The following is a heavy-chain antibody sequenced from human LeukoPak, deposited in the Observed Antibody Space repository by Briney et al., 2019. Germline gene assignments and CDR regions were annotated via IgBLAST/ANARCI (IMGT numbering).Heavy chain of an antibody. D-gene: IGHD4-23*01. V-gene: IGHV1-24*01. CDR2: FDPEDGET. CDR3: ATGGVYGGYFDY. J-gene: IGHJ4*02. CDR1: GYTLTELS. Sequence: GASVKVSCKVSGYTLTELSMHWVRQAPRKPREWMGGFDPEDGETIYAQKFQGRVTMTEDTSTDTAYMELSSLRSEDTAVYYCATGGVYGGYFDYWGQGTLVTVSS.